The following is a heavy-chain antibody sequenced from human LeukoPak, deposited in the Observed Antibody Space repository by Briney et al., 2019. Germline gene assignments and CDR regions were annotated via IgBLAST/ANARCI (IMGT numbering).Heavy chain of an antibody. D-gene: IGHD3-22*01. CDR3: GRVSYDSSGYYEDY. CDR2: MYYSGRT. J-gene: IGHJ4*02. V-gene: IGHV4-59*01. Sequence: SETLSLTSTVSGGSISSYYWSWIRQPPGKGLEWCGYMYYSGRTNYNPSLKSRITISVDTSKNPFTLKLSPVPAADATVYYCGRVSYDSSGYYEDYWGQGTLVNGSS. CDR1: GGSISSYY.